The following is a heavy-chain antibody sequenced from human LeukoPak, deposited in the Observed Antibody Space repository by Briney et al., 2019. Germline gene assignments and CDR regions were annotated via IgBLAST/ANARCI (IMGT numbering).Heavy chain of an antibody. Sequence: PGGSLRLSCAASGFTFSSYSMNWVRQAPGKGLEWVSYISSSSSTVYYADSVKGRFTISRDNAKNSLYLQMNSLRAEDTAVYYCARVTWSGYYHYAFDIWGQGTMVTVSS. CDR3: ARVTWSGYYHYAFDI. CDR2: ISSSSSTV. CDR1: GFTFSSYS. V-gene: IGHV3-48*01. D-gene: IGHD3-3*01. J-gene: IGHJ3*02.